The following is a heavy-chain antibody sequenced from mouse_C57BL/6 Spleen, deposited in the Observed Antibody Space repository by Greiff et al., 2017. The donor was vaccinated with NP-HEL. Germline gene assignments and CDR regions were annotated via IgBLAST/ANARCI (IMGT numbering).Heavy chain of an antibody. CDR2: IDPEDGDT. CDR1: GFNIKDYY. D-gene: IGHD2-5*01. CDR3: AHYSNYAMDY. Sequence: EVQLQQSGAELVKPGASVKLSCTASGFNIKDYYMHWVKQRTEQGLEWIGRIDPEDGDTKYAPKFQGKATKTADTSSNTAYLQLSSLTSDDTAVYYCAHYSNYAMDYWGQGTSVTVSS. J-gene: IGHJ4*01. V-gene: IGHV14-2*01.